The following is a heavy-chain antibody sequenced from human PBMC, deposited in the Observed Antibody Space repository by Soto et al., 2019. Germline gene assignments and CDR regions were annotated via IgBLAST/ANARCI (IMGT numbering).Heavy chain of an antibody. CDR3: ARELVGDYDLGRNYYYYGMDV. CDR1: GFTFSSFG. Sequence: QEQLVESGGGVVQPGRSLRLSCAASGFTFSSFGMHWVRQAPGEGPEWVAVTWYDGSKKQYADSVKGRFTISRDNSKSTLYLQMNSLRVEDTALYYCARELVGDYDLGRNYYYYGMDVWGQGTTVTVSS. CDR2: TWYDGSKK. J-gene: IGHJ6*02. V-gene: IGHV3-33*01. D-gene: IGHD4-17*01.